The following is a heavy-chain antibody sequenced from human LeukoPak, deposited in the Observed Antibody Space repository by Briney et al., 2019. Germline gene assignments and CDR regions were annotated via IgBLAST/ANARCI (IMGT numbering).Heavy chain of an antibody. V-gene: IGHV3-43D*03. D-gene: IGHD1-1*01. CDR2: ISWDGGLT. CDR1: GFTFDDYA. CDR3: AKGNAYSDYYMDV. J-gene: IGHJ6*03. Sequence: GGSLRLSCAASGFTFDDYAMHWVRHAPGKGLEWVSLISWDGGLTYYADSMEGRFTISRDNSKYSLYLQMNSLRTEDTALYYCAKGNAYSDYYMDVWGKGTTVTVSS.